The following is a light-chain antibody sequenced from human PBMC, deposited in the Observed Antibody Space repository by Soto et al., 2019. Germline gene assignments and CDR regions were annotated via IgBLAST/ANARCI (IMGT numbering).Light chain of an antibody. CDR2: DAS. J-gene: IGKJ1*01. CDR3: QQRSSLPLT. V-gene: IGKV3-11*01. Sequence: EIVLTQSPATLSLSPGERATLSCRASQSLSSYLAWYQQKPGQAPRLLIYDASNRATGIPARFSGSGSGTVFTLTIRSLEAEDLAVYYSQQRSSLPLTLAQGTNLDLK. CDR1: QSLSSY.